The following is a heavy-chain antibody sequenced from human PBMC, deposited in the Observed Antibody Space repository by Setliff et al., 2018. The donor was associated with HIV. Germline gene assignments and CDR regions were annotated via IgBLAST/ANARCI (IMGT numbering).Heavy chain of an antibody. CDR3: ARLTINTTTVTAHLLWYLDL. Sequence: SETLSLTCTVSGGSISSSSYYWGWIRQPPGKGLEWIGYIYYSGSTFYNPSLKSRVTISKDTSKNQVHLNMSSVTAADSATYYCARLTINTTTVTAHLLWYLDLWGQGTRVTVSS. CDR2: IYYSGST. J-gene: IGHJ5*02. D-gene: IGHD4-17*01. V-gene: IGHV4-39*06. CDR1: GGSISSSSYY.